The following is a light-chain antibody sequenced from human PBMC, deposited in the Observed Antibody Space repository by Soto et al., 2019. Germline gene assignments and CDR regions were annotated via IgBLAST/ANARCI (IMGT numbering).Light chain of an antibody. V-gene: IGKV1-39*01. CDR2: AAS. CDR3: QKYYDLPIT. CDR1: QSISSY. J-gene: IGKJ5*01. Sequence: DIQITQSPSSLSASVGDRVTSTCRASQSISSYLNWYQQKPGKAPKLLIYAASTLQSGVPSRFSGSGSGTDFTLIISSLQPEDIATYYCQKYYDLPITFGQGTRLEIK.